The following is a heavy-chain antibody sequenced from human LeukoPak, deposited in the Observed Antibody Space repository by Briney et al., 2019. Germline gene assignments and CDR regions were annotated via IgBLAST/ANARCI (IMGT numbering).Heavy chain of an antibody. D-gene: IGHD5-24*01. V-gene: IGHV4-59*11. CDR1: GGSISSHY. Sequence: SETLFLTCTVSGGSISSHYWSWIRQPPGKGLEWIGYIYYSGDTNYNPSLKSRVTISVDTSKNQFSLKLRSVTAADTAVYFCARPDKSQDVYSWPFAYYYYYIDVWGKGTTVTVSS. CDR3: ARPDKSQDVYSWPFAYYYYYIDV. CDR2: IYYSGDT. J-gene: IGHJ6*03.